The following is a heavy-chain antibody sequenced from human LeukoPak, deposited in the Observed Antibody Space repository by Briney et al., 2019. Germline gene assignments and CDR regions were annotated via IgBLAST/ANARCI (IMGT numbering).Heavy chain of an antibody. V-gene: IGHV4-4*07. J-gene: IGHJ5*02. D-gene: IGHD3-3*01. Sequence: PSETLSLTCTVSGGSISSYYWSWIRQPAGKGLEWIGRIYTSGSTNYNPSHKSRVTISVDTSKNQFSLKLSSVTAADTAVYYCARDQGTGITIFGVVITGWFDPWGQGTLVTVSS. CDR1: GGSISSYY. CDR2: IYTSGST. CDR3: ARDQGTGITIFGVVITGWFDP.